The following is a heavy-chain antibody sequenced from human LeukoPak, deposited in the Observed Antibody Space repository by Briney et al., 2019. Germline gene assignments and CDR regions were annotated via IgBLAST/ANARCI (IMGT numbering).Heavy chain of an antibody. CDR3: ARAGTSIRGIKVY. CDR1: GFTFDDYW. CDR2: IKEDGSEK. D-gene: IGHD3-10*01. Sequence: PGGSLRLSCAASGFTFDDYWMNWVRQAPGKGLEWVANIKEDGSEKYYVDSVKGRFTTSRDNARNFLYLQMNSLRAEDTAVYYCARAGTSIRGIKVYWGQGTLVTVSS. J-gene: IGHJ4*02. V-gene: IGHV3-7*03.